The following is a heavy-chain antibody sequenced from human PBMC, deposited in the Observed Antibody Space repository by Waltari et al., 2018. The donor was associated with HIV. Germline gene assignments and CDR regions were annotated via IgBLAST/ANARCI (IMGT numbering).Heavy chain of an antibody. CDR1: GGSIISSSYY. CDR3: ANGPTPDSSSWYGGFDY. Sequence: QLQLQESGPGLVKPSETLSLTCTVSGGSIISSSYYWGWIRQPPGKGLEWIGSIYYSGSTDRTPSLKSRVTIFVDTSNNQFSLKLSYVTGADTAVYYCANGPTPDSSSWYGGFDYWGQGTLVTVSS. CDR2: IYYSGST. D-gene: IGHD6-13*01. J-gene: IGHJ4*02. V-gene: IGHV4-39*01.